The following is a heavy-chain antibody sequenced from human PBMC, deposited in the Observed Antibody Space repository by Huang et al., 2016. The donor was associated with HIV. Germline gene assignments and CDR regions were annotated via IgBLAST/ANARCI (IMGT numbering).Heavy chain of an antibody. CDR1: GFIFTNYW. CDR2: GNQDGFER. J-gene: IGHJ5*02. CDR3: VRGSGREWLDP. Sequence: EVQLVESGGGLVQPGGSLRLSCVGSGFIFTNYWFSWVRQAPGKGLEWVVNGNQDGFERNYVDSVKGRFTISRDNARTSLYLQLTSLRAEDTAVYFCVRGSGREWLDPWGQGTLVTVSS. V-gene: IGHV3-7*04.